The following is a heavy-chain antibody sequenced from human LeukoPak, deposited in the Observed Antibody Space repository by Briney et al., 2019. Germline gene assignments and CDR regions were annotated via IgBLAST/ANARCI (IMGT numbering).Heavy chain of an antibody. CDR2: IYSGGST. D-gene: IGHD4-17*01. J-gene: IGHJ4*02. V-gene: IGHV3-53*01. CDR3: ARDGRDYGDYGDY. Sequence: PSETLSLTCTVSGGSVSDYYWSWVRQAPGKGLEWVSVIYSGGSTYYADSVKGRFTISGDNSKNTLYLQMNSLRAEDTAVYYCARDGRDYGDYGDYWGQGTLVTVSS. CDR1: GGSVSDYY.